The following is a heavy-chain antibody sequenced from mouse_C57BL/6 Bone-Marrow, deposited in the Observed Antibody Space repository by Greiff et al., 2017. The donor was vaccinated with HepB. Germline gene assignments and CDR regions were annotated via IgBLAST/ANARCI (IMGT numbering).Heavy chain of an antibody. D-gene: IGHD1-1*01. CDR2: IRNKANNHAT. CDR3: TRPDYYGSSYVWFAY. J-gene: IGHJ3*01. CDR1: GFTFSDAW. V-gene: IGHV6-6*01. Sequence: EVKLVESGGGLVQPGGSMKLSCAASGFTFSDAWMDWVRQSPEKGLEWVAEIRNKANNHATYYAESVKGRFTISRDDSKSSVYLQMNSLRAEDTGIYYCTRPDYYGSSYVWFAYWGQGTLVTVSA.